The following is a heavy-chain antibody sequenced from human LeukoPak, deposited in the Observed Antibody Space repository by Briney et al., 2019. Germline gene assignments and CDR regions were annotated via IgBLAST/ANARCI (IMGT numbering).Heavy chain of an antibody. Sequence: GGSLRLSCAASGFTFSSYGMHWVRQAPGKGLEWVAVISYDGSNKYYADSVKGRFTISRDNSKNALYLQMNSLRAEDTAVYYCARSRITIFGVVIDGMDVWGQGTTVTVSS. D-gene: IGHD3-3*01. CDR3: ARSRITIFGVVIDGMDV. CDR1: GFTFSSYG. V-gene: IGHV3-30*03. J-gene: IGHJ6*02. CDR2: ISYDGSNK.